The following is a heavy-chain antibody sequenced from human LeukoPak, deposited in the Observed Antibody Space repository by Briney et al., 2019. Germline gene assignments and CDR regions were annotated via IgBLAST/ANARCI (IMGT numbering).Heavy chain of an antibody. CDR2: ISGSSTYI. J-gene: IGHJ6*03. D-gene: IGHD1-1*01. Sequence: GGSLRLSCAASGFTFSHYNMNWVRQAPGKGLEWVSSISGSSTYIYYADSVKGRFTISRDNAKNSLYLQMNTLRAEDTAVYYCARLRIPGYYMDVWGKGTTVTISS. CDR3: ARLRIPGYYMDV. V-gene: IGHV3-21*06. CDR1: GFTFSHYN.